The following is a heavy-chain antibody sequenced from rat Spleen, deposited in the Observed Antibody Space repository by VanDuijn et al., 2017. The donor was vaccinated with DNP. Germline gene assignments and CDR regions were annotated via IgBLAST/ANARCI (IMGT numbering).Heavy chain of an antibody. J-gene: IGHJ2*01. CDR3: TRGSGFVLDY. D-gene: IGHD4-4*01. CDR2: IIGGGGST. V-gene: IGHV5-31*01. CDR1: GFTFNNYW. Sequence: EVQLVESGGGVVQPGRALKLSCAASGFTFNNYWMMWIRRVPGKGLEWVASIIGGGGSTYYSDTVKGRFTISRDNAKDTLYLQMNSLRSEDTATYYCTRGSGFVLDYWGQGVMVTVSS.